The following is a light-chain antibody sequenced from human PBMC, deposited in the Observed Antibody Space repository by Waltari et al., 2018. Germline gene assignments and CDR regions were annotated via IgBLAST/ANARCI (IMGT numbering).Light chain of an antibody. CDR1: SRNVGGYDF. CDR3: CSYEGSYSMV. V-gene: IGLV2-11*01. J-gene: IGLJ2*01. Sequence: QSALTQPRSVSGSPGQSVTIACTGTSRNVGGYDFVSWYQQNPGKAPKLMIYDVNSRPSWVPDRFSGSKSGNTASLTISGLQAEDEADYYCCSYEGSYSMVFGGGTRLTVL. CDR2: DVN.